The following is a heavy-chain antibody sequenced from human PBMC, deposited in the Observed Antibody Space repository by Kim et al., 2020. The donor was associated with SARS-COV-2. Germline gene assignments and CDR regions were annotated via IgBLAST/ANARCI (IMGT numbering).Heavy chain of an antibody. Sequence: GGSLRLSCAASGFTFSGSAMHWVRQAPGKGREWVGRIKRKGYNYATAYAASVKGRFTISRDDSKNTAYLQMNSLKTEDTAVYYCTGGNCSGGTCYPQFDP. CDR1: GFTFSGSA. J-gene: IGHJ5*02. D-gene: IGHD2-15*01. CDR3: TGGNCSGGTCYPQFDP. V-gene: IGHV3-73*01. CDR2: IKRKGYNYAT.